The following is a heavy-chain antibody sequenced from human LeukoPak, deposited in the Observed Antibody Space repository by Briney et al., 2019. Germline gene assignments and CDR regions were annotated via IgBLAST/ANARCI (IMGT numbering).Heavy chain of an antibody. CDR2: ISSSSSYI. J-gene: IGHJ4*02. CDR3: ATSYYGDYSYFDY. CDR1: GFTFSSYS. D-gene: IGHD4-17*01. V-gene: IGHV3-21*01. Sequence: GGSLRLSCAASGFTFSSYSMNWVRQAPGKGLEWVSSISSSSSYIYYADSVKGRFTISRDNAKNSLYLQMNSLRAEDTAVYYCATSYYGDYSYFDYWGQGTLVTVSS.